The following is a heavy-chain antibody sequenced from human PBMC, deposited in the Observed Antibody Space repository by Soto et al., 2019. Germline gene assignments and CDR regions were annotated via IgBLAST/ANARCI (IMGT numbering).Heavy chain of an antibody. D-gene: IGHD4-17*01. J-gene: IGHJ6*02. Sequence: PGESLKISCKGSGYSFTSYWIGWVRQMPGKGLEWMGIIYPGDSDTRYSPSFQGQVTISADKSISTAYLQWSSLKASDTAMYYCARAGGVTTVRTGYSYYGMDVWGPGTTVTVSS. CDR2: IYPGDSDT. V-gene: IGHV5-51*01. CDR3: ARAGGVTTVRTGYSYYGMDV. CDR1: GYSFTSYW.